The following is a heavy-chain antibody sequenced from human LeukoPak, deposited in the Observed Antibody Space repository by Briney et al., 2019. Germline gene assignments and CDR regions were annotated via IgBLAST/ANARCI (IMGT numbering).Heavy chain of an antibody. V-gene: IGHV1-18*01. CDR3: ARQSLDGGSCYDY. CDR1: GYTFTSYG. D-gene: IGHD2-15*01. J-gene: IGHJ4*02. CDR2: ISAYNGNT. Sequence: GASVKVSCKASGYTFTSYGISWVRQAPGQGLEWMGWISAYNGNTNYAQKLQGRVTLTRSTSMTTAYMELSSLRSEDTAVYYCARQSLDGGSCYDYWGQGTPVTISS.